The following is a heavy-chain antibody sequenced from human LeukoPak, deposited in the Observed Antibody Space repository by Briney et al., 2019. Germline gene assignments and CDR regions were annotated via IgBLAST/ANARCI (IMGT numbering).Heavy chain of an antibody. V-gene: IGHV3-30*02. CDR2: IRYDGSNK. Sequence: PGGSLRLXCAASGFTFSSYGMHWVRQAPGKGLEWVAFIRYDGSNKYYADSVKGRFTISRDNSKNTLYLQMNNLRAEDTAVYYCAKDGDYGDYVSAFDIWGQGTMVTVSS. CDR3: AKDGDYGDYVSAFDI. CDR1: GFTFSSYG. D-gene: IGHD4-17*01. J-gene: IGHJ3*02.